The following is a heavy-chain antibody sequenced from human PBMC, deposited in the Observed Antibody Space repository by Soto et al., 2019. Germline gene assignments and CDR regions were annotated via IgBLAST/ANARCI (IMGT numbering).Heavy chain of an antibody. Sequence: PGGSLRLSCAASGFTFSDYYMSWIRQAPGKGLEWVSYISSSGSTIYYADSVKGRFTISRDNAKNSLYLQMNSLRAEDTAVYYCARAPISMITFGGLKPYFDYWGQGTLVTVSS. D-gene: IGHD3-16*01. CDR1: GFTFSDYY. V-gene: IGHV3-11*01. CDR3: ARAPISMITFGGLKPYFDY. J-gene: IGHJ4*02. CDR2: ISSSGSTI.